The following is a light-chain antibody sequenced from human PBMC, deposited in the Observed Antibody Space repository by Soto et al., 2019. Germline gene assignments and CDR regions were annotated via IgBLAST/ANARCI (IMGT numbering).Light chain of an antibody. Sequence: AIRMTQSPSSFSASTGDRGTITCRASQGISSYLAWYQQKPGKAPKLLIYAASTLQSGVPSRFSGSGSGTDFTLTISSLQPDDFATYYCQHYNSYSEAFGQGTKVDI. V-gene: IGKV1-8*01. CDR2: AAS. CDR1: QGISSY. CDR3: QHYNSYSEA. J-gene: IGKJ1*01.